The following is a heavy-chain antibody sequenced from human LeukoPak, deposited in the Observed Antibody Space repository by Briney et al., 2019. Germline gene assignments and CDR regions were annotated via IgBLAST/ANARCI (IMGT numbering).Heavy chain of an antibody. D-gene: IGHD3-10*01. Sequence: SETLSLTCAVYGGSFSGYYWSWIRQPPGMGLEWIGEINHSGSTNYNPSLKSRVTISVDTSKNQFSLKLSSVTAADTAVYYCARGYYYGSGRPFDYWGQGTLVTVSS. V-gene: IGHV4-34*01. CDR1: GGSFSGYY. J-gene: IGHJ4*02. CDR2: INHSGST. CDR3: ARGYYYGSGRPFDY.